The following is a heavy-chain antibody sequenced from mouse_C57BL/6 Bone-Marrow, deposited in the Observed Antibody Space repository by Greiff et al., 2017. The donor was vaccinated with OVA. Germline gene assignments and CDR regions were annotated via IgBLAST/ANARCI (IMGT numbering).Heavy chain of an antibody. CDR2: ISNGGSYT. J-gene: IGHJ3*01. V-gene: IGHV5-4*01. CDR1: GFTFSSYA. CDR3: ARDLKAFAY. Sequence: EVKLVESGGGLVKPGGSLKLSCAASGFTFSSYAMSWVRQTPEKRLEWVATISNGGSYTYYPDNVKGRFTISRDNAKNNLYLQMSHLKSEDTAMYYCARDLKAFAYWGQGTLVTVSA. D-gene: IGHD1-3*01.